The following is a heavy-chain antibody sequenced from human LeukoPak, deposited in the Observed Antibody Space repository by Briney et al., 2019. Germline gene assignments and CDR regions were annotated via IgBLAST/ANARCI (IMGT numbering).Heavy chain of an antibody. V-gene: IGHV3-64*01. J-gene: IGHJ4*02. D-gene: IGHD6-19*01. CDR2: ISYNGSQT. Sequence: GGSLRLSCAASGFTLSIYAMHWVRQAPGKGLVHVSGISYNGSQTYYGNSVKDRFTISRDNAKNTVYLQMASLRLDDMAVYYCVRDRGGSGWYYFDYWGQGTLVTVSS. CDR3: VRDRGGSGWYYFDY. CDR1: GFTLSIYA.